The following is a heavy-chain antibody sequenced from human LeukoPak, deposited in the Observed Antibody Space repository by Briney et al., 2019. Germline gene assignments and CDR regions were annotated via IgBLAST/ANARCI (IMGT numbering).Heavy chain of an antibody. J-gene: IGHJ4*02. V-gene: IGHV3-7*03. Sequence: GGSLRLSCAASGFTFSSYWMSWVRQAPAKGLEWVANIKQDGSDKYYVDYVKGRFTISRDNAKNALYLQMNSLRAEDTAVYYCARAPWAAAEFDFWGQGTLVTVSS. D-gene: IGHD6-13*01. CDR3: ARAPWAAAEFDF. CDR2: IKQDGSDK. CDR1: GFTFSSYW.